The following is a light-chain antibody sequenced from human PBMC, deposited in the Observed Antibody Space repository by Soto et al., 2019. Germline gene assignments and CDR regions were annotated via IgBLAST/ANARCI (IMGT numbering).Light chain of an antibody. CDR2: GAS. CDR3: QQYNNWPIT. CDR1: QSVSSN. J-gene: IGKJ5*01. Sequence: EIAMTQSPATLSVSPGEGATLSCRASQSVSSNLAWYQQKPGQAPRLLIYGASTRATGIPARFSGSGSGADFTLTISSLQSEDFAVYYCQQYNNWPITFGQGTRLEIK. V-gene: IGKV3-15*01.